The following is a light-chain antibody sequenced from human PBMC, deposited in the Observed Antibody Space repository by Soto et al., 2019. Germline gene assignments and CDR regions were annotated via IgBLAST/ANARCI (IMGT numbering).Light chain of an antibody. CDR1: HSVASTY. CDR2: GAS. Sequence: EIVLTQSPATLSLSPGEGATLSCRASHSVASTYLAWYQQKPGLAPRLIIYGASNRASGTPDRFSGGGSGTDFTLTLSRLEPEDFAVYYCQQYGSSSFTFGQGTKLEIK. CDR3: QQYGSSSFT. J-gene: IGKJ2*01. V-gene: IGKV3-20*01.